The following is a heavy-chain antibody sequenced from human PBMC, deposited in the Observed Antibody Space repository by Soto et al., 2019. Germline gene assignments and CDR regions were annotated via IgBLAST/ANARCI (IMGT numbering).Heavy chain of an antibody. D-gene: IGHD6-19*01. V-gene: IGHV3-23*01. Sequence: GGSLRLSCAPSGFSFAGYAMAWVRQARGKGLEWVTAISGSGGSAYYADSVKGRFTFSRDNSRDTVYLQMNGLRAEDTAVYYCAKFFTGWYDAFDIWGQGTMVTVS. CDR2: ISGSGGSA. CDR1: GFSFAGYA. CDR3: AKFFTGWYDAFDI. J-gene: IGHJ3*02.